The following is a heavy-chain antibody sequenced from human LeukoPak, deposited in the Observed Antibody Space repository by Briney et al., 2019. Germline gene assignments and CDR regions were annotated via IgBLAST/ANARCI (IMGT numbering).Heavy chain of an antibody. CDR2: ISGSGGST. V-gene: IGHV3-23*01. CDR3: AKEYYDILTGYNWALHY. Sequence: GGSLRLSCAASGFTFSSYAMSWVRQAPGKGLEWVSAISGSGGSTYYADSVKGRFTISRDNYKNTLYLQMNSLRAEDTAVYYCAKEYYDILTGYNWALHYWPQGPLVTVSS. CDR1: GFTFSSYA. J-gene: IGHJ4*02. D-gene: IGHD3-9*01.